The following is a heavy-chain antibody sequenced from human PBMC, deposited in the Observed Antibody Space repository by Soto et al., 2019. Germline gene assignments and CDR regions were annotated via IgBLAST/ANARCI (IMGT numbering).Heavy chain of an antibody. CDR2: IYYSGST. D-gene: IGHD1-26*01. CDR3: ARAYSGSSDFDY. V-gene: IGHV4-59*11. CDR1: GGSISRQY. J-gene: IGHJ4*02. Sequence: PSETLSLTCTVSGGSISRQYWSWIRQPPGKGLEWIGYIYYSGSTNYNPSLKSRVTISVDTSKNQFSLKLSSVTAADTAVYYCARAYSGSSDFDYWGQGTLVTVSS.